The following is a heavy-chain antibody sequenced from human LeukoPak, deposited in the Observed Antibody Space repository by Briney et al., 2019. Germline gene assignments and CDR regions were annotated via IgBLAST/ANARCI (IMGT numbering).Heavy chain of an antibody. CDR3: ARDPPYYYASESGDY. CDR1: GASISNYY. J-gene: IGHJ4*02. Sequence: PSETLSLTCTVSGASISNYYWSWIRQSPGKGLEWIGYIYYTGSTNYNPSLKSRVSILVDMSKNQFTLRLTSVTAADTAVYYCARDPPYYYASESGDYWGQGTLVTVSS. V-gene: IGHV4-59*12. D-gene: IGHD3-10*01. CDR2: IYYTGST.